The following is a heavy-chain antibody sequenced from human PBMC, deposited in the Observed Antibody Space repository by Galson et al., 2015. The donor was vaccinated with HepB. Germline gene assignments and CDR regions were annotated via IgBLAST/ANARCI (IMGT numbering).Heavy chain of an antibody. CDR2: ISYDGSKK. D-gene: IGHD3-3*01. CDR3: AKGGPPGFLAWLTS. CDR1: GFTLSSYG. V-gene: IGHV3-30*18. J-gene: IGHJ5*02. Sequence: SLRLSCAASGFTLSSYGVHWVRQAPGTGLEWVAVISYDGSKKQYADSVKGRITISRDNSKTTLYLQMNSLRAEDTAVYYCAKGGPPGFLAWLTSWGQGTLVTVSS.